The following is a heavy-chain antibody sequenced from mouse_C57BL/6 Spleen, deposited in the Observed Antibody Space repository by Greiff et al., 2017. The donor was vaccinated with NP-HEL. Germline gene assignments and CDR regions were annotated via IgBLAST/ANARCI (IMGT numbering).Heavy chain of an antibody. CDR1: GYTFTSYW. J-gene: IGHJ4*01. D-gene: IGHD1-1*01. V-gene: IGHV1-55*01. CDR3: ARSYGSSYDYYAMDY. CDR2: IYPGSGST. Sequence: QVQLQQSGAELVKPGASVKMSCKASGYTFTSYWITWVKQRPGQGLEWIGDIYPGSGSTNYNEKFKSKATLTVDTSSSTAYMQLSSLTSEDSAVYYCARSYGSSYDYYAMDYWGQGTSVTVSS.